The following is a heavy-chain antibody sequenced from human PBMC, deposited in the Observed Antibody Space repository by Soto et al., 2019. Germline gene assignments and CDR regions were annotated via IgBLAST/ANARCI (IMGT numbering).Heavy chain of an antibody. D-gene: IGHD1-26*01. CDR1: GFILSDYY. Sequence: GGSLRLSCTASGFILSDYYMNWMRQAPGKGLEWVSYISDSGNTIYYADSVKGRFTISRDNAKNSLYLQMNSLRADDTAVYYCARDRVEGAGWFDPWGRGSQVTVSS. CDR2: ISDSGNTI. CDR3: ARDRVEGAGWFDP. V-gene: IGHV3-11*01. J-gene: IGHJ5*02.